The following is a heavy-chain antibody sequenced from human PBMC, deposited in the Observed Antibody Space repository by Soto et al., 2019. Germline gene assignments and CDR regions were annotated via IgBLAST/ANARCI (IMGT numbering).Heavy chain of an antibody. CDR3: ARSYSSGWYYFDH. CDR2: IYHRGST. CDR1: GGSISSGDYY. V-gene: IGHV4-30-4*01. Sequence: QVQLQESGPGLVKPSQTLSLTCTVSGGSISSGDYYWSWIRQTPGKGPEWIGYIYHRGSTYYNPSLKSRVTISIDTSENQFSLKMNSVTAADTAVYYCARSYSSGWYYFDHWGQGTLVTVSS. J-gene: IGHJ4*02. D-gene: IGHD6-19*01.